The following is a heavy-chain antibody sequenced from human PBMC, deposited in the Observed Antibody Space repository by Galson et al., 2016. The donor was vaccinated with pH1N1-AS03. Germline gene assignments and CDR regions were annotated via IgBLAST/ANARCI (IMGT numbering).Heavy chain of an antibody. J-gene: IGHJ4*02. CDR1: GFTFSRYW. Sequence: SLRLSCAASGFTFSRYWMHWVRQAPGKGLVWVSHINEDGSTTRYADSVKGRFTISRDNSERTLYLQMNSLGDDDTAVYYCARDVGGPDDYWGQGTLVTVSS. CDR3: ARDVGGPDDY. CDR2: INEDGSTT. D-gene: IGHD4-23*01. V-gene: IGHV3-74*01.